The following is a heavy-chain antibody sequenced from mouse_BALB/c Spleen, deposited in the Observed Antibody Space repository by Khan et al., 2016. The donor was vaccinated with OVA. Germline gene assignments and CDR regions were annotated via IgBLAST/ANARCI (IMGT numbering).Heavy chain of an antibody. CDR2: IWSAGST. D-gene: IGHD2-4*01. J-gene: IGHJ3*01. CDR3: ARRGYDYGRGALFAY. Sequence: VQLVESGPGLVQPSQSLSITCTVSGFSLPNYSVHWVRQSPGKGLEWLGVIWSAGSTDYNEAFISRLTISKDNSRSQVFFKMNNLQPNDTAIYXCARRGYDYGRGALFAYWGQGTLVTVSA. V-gene: IGHV2-2*02. CDR1: GFSLPNYS.